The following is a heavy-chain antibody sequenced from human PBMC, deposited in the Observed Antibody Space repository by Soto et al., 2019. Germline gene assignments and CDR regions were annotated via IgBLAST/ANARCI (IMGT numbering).Heavy chain of an antibody. CDR2: IRSKAYGGTT. CDR3: TRVLYSSSSWEDFDY. Sequence: GGSLRLSCTASGFTFGDYAMSWFRQAPGKGLEWVGFIRSKAYGGTTEYAASVKGRFTISRDDSKSIAYLQMNSLKTEDTAVYYCTRVLYSSSSWEDFDYWGQGTLVTVSS. V-gene: IGHV3-49*03. J-gene: IGHJ4*02. CDR1: GFTFGDYA. D-gene: IGHD6-6*01.